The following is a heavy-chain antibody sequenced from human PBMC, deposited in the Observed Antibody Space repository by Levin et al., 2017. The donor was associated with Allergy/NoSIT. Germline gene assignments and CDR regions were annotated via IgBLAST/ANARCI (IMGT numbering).Heavy chain of an antibody. Sequence: GGSLRLSCAASGFTFSHFYMGWIRQAPGKGLEWVSYITSSGSNTYYANSVKGRFTISRDNTKNSLFLQMNSLRAEDTAVYYCARAWLDGFDIWGQGTMVTVSS. CDR2: ITSSGSNT. CDR3: ARAWLDGFDI. J-gene: IGHJ3*02. V-gene: IGHV3-11*01. D-gene: IGHD3-22*01. CDR1: GFTFSHFY.